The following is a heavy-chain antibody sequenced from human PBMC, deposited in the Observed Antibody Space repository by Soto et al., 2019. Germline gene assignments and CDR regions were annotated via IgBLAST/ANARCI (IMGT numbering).Heavy chain of an antibody. CDR2: IYYSGST. D-gene: IGHD4-17*01. V-gene: IGHV4-31*03. J-gene: IGHJ4*02. Sequence: QVQLQESGPGLVTPSQTLSLTCTVSGGSISSGGYYWSWILQHPGKDMEWIGYIYYSGSTYYNPSLKSRVNISVDTSKNQFSLKLSSVTAADTAVDYCARERDYGDDPTGVDYWGQGTLVTVSS. CDR3: ARERDYGDDPTGVDY. CDR1: GGSISSGGYY.